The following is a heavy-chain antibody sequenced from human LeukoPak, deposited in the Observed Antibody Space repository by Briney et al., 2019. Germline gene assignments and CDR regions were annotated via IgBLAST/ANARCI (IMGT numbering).Heavy chain of an antibody. D-gene: IGHD6-13*01. CDR1: GFTFSSYW. V-gene: IGHV3-7*01. CDR2: IKQDGSEK. J-gene: IGHJ4*02. Sequence: GGSPRLSCAASGFTFSSYWMSWVRQAPGKGLEWVANIKQDGSEKYYVDSVKGRFTISRDNAKNSLYLQMNSLRAEDTAVYYCAREYSSSWYSYWGQGTLVTVSS. CDR3: AREYSSSWYSY.